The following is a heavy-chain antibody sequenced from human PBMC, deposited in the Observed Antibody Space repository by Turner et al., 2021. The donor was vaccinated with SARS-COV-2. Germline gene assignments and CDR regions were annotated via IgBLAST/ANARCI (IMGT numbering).Heavy chain of an antibody. D-gene: IGHD6-19*01. J-gene: IGHJ4*02. CDR2: IWKDGSNK. V-gene: IGHV3-33*01. Sequence: QVQLVESGGGVVQPGRSLRLSCEASGFPFSNHGMHWTRQAPGKGLEWVTIIWKDGSNKYYTDSVRGRFTISRDNSKNTLYLQMNSLRAEDTAVYYCARGCGGSSGCFLIDYWGQGTLVTVSS. CDR3: ARGCGGSSGCFLIDY. CDR1: GFPFSNHG.